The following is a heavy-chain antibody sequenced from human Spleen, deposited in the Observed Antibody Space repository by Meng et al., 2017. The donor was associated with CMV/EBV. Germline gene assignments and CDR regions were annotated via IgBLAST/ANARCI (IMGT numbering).Heavy chain of an antibody. CDR3: AKVYSSSWYYFDY. D-gene: IGHD6-13*01. CDR1: GFTFSSYG. J-gene: IGHJ4*02. V-gene: IGHV3-30*02. Sequence: GESLKISCAASGFTFSSYGIHWVRQAPGKGLEWVAVIWSDGSNKYYADSVKGRFTISRDNSKNTLYLQMNSLRAEDTAVYYCAKVYSSSWYYFDYWGQGTLVTVSS. CDR2: IWSDGSNK.